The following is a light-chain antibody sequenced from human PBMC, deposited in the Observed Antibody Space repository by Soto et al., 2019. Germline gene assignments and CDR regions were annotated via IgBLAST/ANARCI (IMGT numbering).Light chain of an antibody. CDR1: SSNIGAGYD. CDR3: QSYDSSLSAVV. V-gene: IGLV1-40*01. Sequence: QTVVTQPPSVSGAPGQRVTISCTGSSSNIGAGYDVHWYQQFPGTAPKLLIYGNSNRPSGVPDRFSGSKSGTSASLALTGLQAEDEADYYCQSYDSSLSAVVFGGGTKLTVL. CDR2: GNS. J-gene: IGLJ2*01.